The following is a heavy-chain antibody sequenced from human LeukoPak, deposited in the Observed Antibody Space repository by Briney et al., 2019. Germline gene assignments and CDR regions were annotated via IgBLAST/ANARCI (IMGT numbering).Heavy chain of an antibody. Sequence: GGSLRLSCAASGFTFSSYEMNWVRQAPGKGLEWVSYISSSGSTIYYADSVKGRFTISRDNSKNTLYLQMGSLRAEDMAVYYCARDYYDSSGYYLPGYWGQGTLVTVSS. CDR3: ARDYYDSSGYYLPGY. CDR2: ISSSGSTI. CDR1: GFTFSSYE. D-gene: IGHD3-22*01. V-gene: IGHV3-48*03. J-gene: IGHJ4*02.